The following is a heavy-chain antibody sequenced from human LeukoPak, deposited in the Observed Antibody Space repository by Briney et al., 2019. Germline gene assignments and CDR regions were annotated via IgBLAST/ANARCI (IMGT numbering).Heavy chain of an antibody. Sequence: GASVRVSCKASGGTFSSYAISWVRQAPGQGLEWMGGIIPIFGTANYAQKFQGRVTITADESTSTAYMELSSLRSEDTAVYYCATDLIAAAVFDYWGQGTLVTVSP. J-gene: IGHJ4*02. D-gene: IGHD6-13*01. V-gene: IGHV1-69*13. CDR2: IIPIFGTA. CDR3: ATDLIAAAVFDY. CDR1: GGTFSSYA.